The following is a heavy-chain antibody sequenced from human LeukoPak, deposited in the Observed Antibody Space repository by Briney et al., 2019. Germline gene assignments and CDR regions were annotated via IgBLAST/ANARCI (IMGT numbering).Heavy chain of an antibody. D-gene: IGHD3-16*01. CDR3: ARAEEVLAGDLDY. CDR1: GFTFSNYA. Sequence: QPGRSLRLSCAASGFTFSNYAMHWVRQAPGKGLEWVAVISYDANIKDYADSVKGRFTISRDNSKNTLYLQLNSLRDEDTAIYYWARAEEVLAGDLDYLGQGTPGTGSS. CDR2: ISYDANIK. J-gene: IGHJ4*02. V-gene: IGHV3-30-3*01.